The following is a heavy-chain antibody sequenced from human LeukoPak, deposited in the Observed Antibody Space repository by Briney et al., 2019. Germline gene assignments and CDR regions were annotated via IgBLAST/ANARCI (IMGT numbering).Heavy chain of an antibody. V-gene: IGHV4-34*01. CDR2: INHSGST. J-gene: IGHJ4*02. D-gene: IGHD3-10*01. CDR3: ARGHSGIPIDY. CDR1: GGSFSGYY. Sequence: SETLSLTCAVYGGSFSGYYWSWIRQPPGKGLEWIGEINHSGSTNYNPSLKSRVTISVDTSKNQFSLKLSPVTAADTAVYYCARGHSGIPIDYWGQGTLVTVSS.